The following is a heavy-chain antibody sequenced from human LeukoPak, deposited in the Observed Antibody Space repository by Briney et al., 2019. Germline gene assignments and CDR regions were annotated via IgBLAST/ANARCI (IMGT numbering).Heavy chain of an antibody. Sequence: SETLPLTCAVSGPGSFIGYYWSWIRQPPGRGLEWIGEVNHNGITNYNPSLKSRLTISLGTSKNQFSLNLTSVTAADSAVYYCARGTLTTMTNVLFDYWDQGSLVTVSS. J-gene: IGHJ4*02. D-gene: IGHD4-17*01. CDR1: GPGSFIGYY. CDR2: VNHNGIT. V-gene: IGHV4-34*01. CDR3: ARGTLTTMTNVLFDY.